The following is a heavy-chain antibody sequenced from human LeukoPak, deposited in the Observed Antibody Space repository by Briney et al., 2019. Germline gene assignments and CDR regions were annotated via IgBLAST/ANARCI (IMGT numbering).Heavy chain of an antibody. CDR2: IYYSGST. Sequence: LETLSLTCTVSGGSISSYYWSWIRQPPGKGLEWIGYIYYSGSTNYNPSLKSRVTMSVDTSKNQFSLKLSSVTAADTAVYYCARVGDYALKDWGQGTLVTVSS. CDR1: GGSISSYY. CDR3: ARVGDYALKD. D-gene: IGHD3-16*01. J-gene: IGHJ4*02. V-gene: IGHV4-59*12.